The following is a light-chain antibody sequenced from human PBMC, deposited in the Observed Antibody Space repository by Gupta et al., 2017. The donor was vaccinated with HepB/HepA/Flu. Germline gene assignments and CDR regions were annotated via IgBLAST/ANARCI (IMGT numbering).Light chain of an antibody. CDR2: DDS. CDR1: NIGTKS. CDR3: QVWDSSSDHRVI. V-gene: IGLV3-21*03. J-gene: IGLJ2*01. Sequence: SYVLTQPPSVSVAPGKTARITCGGNNIGTKSVHWYQQKPGQAPVLVVYDDSDRPSGSPERFSGSNSGNTATLTISRVEAGDEADYYCQVWDSSSDHRVIFGGGTKLTVL.